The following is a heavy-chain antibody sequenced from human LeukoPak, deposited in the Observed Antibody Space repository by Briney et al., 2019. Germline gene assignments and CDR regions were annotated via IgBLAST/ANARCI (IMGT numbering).Heavy chain of an antibody. Sequence: SVKVSCKASGGTFSSYAISWVRQAPGQGLEWMGGIIPIFGTANYAQKFQGRVTITTDESTSTAYMELSSLRSADTAVYYCARQGYYDSSGLFDYWGQGTLVTVSS. CDR3: ARQGYYDSSGLFDY. J-gene: IGHJ4*02. V-gene: IGHV1-69*05. CDR2: IIPIFGTA. CDR1: GGTFSSYA. D-gene: IGHD3-22*01.